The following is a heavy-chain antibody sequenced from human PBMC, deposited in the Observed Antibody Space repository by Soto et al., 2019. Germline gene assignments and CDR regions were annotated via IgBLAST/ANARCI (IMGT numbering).Heavy chain of an antibody. CDR2: VFHTGTT. CDR3: ARGSQTINALDV. CDR1: AASVNSNNW. J-gene: IGHJ3*01. Sequence: QVQLKESGPGLVRPSGTLSLTCAVSAASVNSNNWWTWVRQSPGAGRDWIGEVFHTGTTNYSPSLKSRVTLSVDKAKNQFSLTLTSVTAADTGVFFCARGSQTINALDVWGQGTVVTVSS. D-gene: IGHD3-10*01. V-gene: IGHV4-4*02.